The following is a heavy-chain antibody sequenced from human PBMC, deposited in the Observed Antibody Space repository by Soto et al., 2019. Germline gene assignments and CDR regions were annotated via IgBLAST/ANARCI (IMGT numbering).Heavy chain of an antibody. D-gene: IGHD4-17*01. CDR1: GFTFSSYA. CDR2: ISGSGGST. CDR3: AKDRSYGDYSPLVFV. J-gene: IGHJ4*02. V-gene: IGHV3-23*01. Sequence: PGGSLRLSCAASGFTFSSYAMSWVRQDPGKGLEWVSAISGSGGSTYYADSVKGRFTISRDNSKNTLYLQMNSLRAEDTAVYYCAKDRSYGDYSPLVFVRGQGTLVTVSS.